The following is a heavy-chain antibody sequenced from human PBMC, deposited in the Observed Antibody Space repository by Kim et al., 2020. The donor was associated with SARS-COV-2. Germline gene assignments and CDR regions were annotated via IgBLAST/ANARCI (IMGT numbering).Heavy chain of an antibody. CDR1: GFTFSSYE. Sequence: GGSLRLSCAASGFTFSSYEMNWVRQAPGKGLEWVSYISGSGTTIYYADSVRVRFTISRDNDKNSLYLQMNSLRAEDTAVYYCAMGPNYSPFDYWGQGTLV. CDR3: AMGPNYSPFDY. J-gene: IGHJ4*02. CDR2: ISGSGTTI. D-gene: IGHD4-4*01. V-gene: IGHV3-48*03.